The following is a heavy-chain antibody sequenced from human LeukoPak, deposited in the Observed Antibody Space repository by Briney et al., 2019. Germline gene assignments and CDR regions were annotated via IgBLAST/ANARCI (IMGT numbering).Heavy chain of an antibody. CDR1: GGSFSGYY. V-gene: IGHV4-34*01. Sequence: SETLSLTCAVYGGSFSGYYWSWIRQPPGKGLEWIGEINHSGSTNYNPSLKSRVTISVDTSKNQFSLKLSSVTAADTAVYYCASSAVAGRGGTYYFDYWGQGTLVTVSS. CDR3: ASSAVAGRGGTYYFDY. CDR2: INHSGST. D-gene: IGHD6-19*01. J-gene: IGHJ4*02.